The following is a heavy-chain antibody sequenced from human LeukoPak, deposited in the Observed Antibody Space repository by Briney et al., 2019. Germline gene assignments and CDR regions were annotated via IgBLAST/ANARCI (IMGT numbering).Heavy chain of an antibody. J-gene: IGHJ4*02. CDR2: ITSSSTYI. CDR3: ARERISGIAAFDY. V-gene: IGHV3-21*01. D-gene: IGHD6-13*01. CDR1: GFTFSSYS. Sequence: GGSLRLSCAASGFTFSSYSMNWVRQAPGKGLEWVSSITSSSTYIYYADSVKGRFTISRDNAKNSLYLQMNSLRAVDAAVYYCARERISGIAAFDYWGQGTLVTVSS.